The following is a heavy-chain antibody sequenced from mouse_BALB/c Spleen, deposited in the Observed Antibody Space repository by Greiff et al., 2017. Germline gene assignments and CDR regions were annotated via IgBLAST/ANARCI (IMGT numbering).Heavy chain of an antibody. V-gene: IGHV1-80*01. J-gene: IGHJ3*01. CDR3: APIYYGNFSWFAY. D-gene: IGHD2-1*01. CDR1: GYAFSSYW. CDR2: IYPGDGDT. Sequence: QVQLQQSGAELVRPGSSVKISCKASGYAFSSYWMNWVKQRPGQGLEWIGQIYPGDGDTNYNGKFKGKATLTADKSSSTAYMQLSSLTSEDSAVYFCAPIYYGNFSWFAYGGQGTLVTVSA.